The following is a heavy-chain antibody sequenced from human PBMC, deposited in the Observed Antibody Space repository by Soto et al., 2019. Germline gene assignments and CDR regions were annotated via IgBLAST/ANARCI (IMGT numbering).Heavy chain of an antibody. CDR2: TIPKFGTT. Sequence: SVKVSCKASGDTFSSYDVSWVRQAPGQGLEFLGGTIPKFGTTNYAQKFRGRVTITADESTSTAYMEVSSLRSEDKAVYYCARASGRGWYTWFDPWGQGTLVTVSS. D-gene: IGHD6-19*01. CDR1: GDTFSSYD. V-gene: IGHV1-69*13. CDR3: ARASGRGWYTWFDP. J-gene: IGHJ5*02.